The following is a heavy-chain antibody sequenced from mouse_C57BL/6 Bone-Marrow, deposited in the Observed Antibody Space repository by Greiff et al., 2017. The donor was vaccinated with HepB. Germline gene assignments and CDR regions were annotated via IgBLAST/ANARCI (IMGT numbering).Heavy chain of an antibody. J-gene: IGHJ3*01. D-gene: IGHD2-3*01. CDR1: GFNIKDYY. Sequence: EVKLVESGAELVKPGASVKLSCTASGFNIKDYYMHWVKQRTEQGLEWIGRIDPEDGETKYAPKFQGKATITADQSSNTAYLQLRSLTSEDTAVYYCARDDGYYRFAYWGQGTLVTVSA. CDR3: ARDDGYYRFAY. CDR2: IDPEDGET. V-gene: IGHV14-2*01.